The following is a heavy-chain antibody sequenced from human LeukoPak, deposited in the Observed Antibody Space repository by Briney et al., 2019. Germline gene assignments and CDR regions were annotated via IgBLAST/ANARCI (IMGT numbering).Heavy chain of an antibody. CDR3: AKDSPLYRDYLGYYYYGMDV. CDR2: ISGSGGST. V-gene: IGHV3-23*01. D-gene: IGHD4-17*01. CDR1: GFTFSSYA. J-gene: IGHJ6*02. Sequence: GGSLRLSCAGSGFTFSSYAMSWVRQAPGKGLEWVSAISGSGGSTYYADSVKGRFTISRDNSKNTLYPQMNSLRAEDTAVYYCAKDSPLYRDYLGYYYYGMDVWGQGTTVTVSS.